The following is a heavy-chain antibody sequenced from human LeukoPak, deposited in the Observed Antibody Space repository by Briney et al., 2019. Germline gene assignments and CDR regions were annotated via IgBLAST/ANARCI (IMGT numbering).Heavy chain of an antibody. V-gene: IGHV3-74*01. Sequence: GGSLGLSCAASGFTFGNSWVHWVRQAPGKGLVWVSLINADGSTATYADSVKGRFTISRDNARNTLSLQMNSLTIEDTAVYYCVVVVEPPDSDGFDVWGQGTMITVSS. J-gene: IGHJ3*01. CDR1: GFTFGNSW. CDR3: VVVVEPPDSDGFDV. D-gene: IGHD1-14*01. CDR2: INADGSTA.